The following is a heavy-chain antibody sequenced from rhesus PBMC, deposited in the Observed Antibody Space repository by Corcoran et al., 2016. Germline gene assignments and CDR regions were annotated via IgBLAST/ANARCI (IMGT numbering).Heavy chain of an antibody. CDR1: GVSISSAYD. V-gene: IGHV4-76*01. Sequence: QVQLQESGPGVLKPSETLSLTCDVSGVSISSAYDWTWIRQPPGKGLEGIGYLYGRKEDTTYNPSLKKRVTISKDASRNQFSLRLHSVTAADTAVYYCARRRGPFDFWGQGILVTVSS. CDR3: ARRRGPFDF. J-gene: IGHJ4*01. CDR2: LYGRKEDT.